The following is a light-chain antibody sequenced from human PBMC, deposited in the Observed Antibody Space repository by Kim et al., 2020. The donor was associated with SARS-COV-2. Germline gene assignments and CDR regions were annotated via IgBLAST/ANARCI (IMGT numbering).Light chain of an antibody. CDR2: GKN. V-gene: IGLV3-19*01. Sequence: LGQTGRITCQRGSLRSDYASLYQQKPGQAPVLFIYGKNNRPSGIPDRFSGSSSGNTASLTITGAQAEDEADYYCNSRDSSGNHLWVFGGGTQLTVL. CDR1: SLRSDY. CDR3: NSRDSSGNHLWV. J-gene: IGLJ3*02.